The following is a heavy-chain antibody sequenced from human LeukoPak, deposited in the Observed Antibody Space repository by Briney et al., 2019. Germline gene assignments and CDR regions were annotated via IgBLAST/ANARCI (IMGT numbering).Heavy chain of an antibody. CDR3: ARGHYYGSGSYDY. D-gene: IGHD3-10*01. CDR2: INHSGST. Sequence: SETLSLTCAVYGGSFSGYYWSWIRQPPGKGLEWIGEINHSGSTNHNPSHKSRVTISVDTSKNQFSLKLSSVTAADTAVYYCARGHYYGSGSYDYWGQGTLVTVSS. V-gene: IGHV4-34*01. J-gene: IGHJ4*02. CDR1: GGSFSGYY.